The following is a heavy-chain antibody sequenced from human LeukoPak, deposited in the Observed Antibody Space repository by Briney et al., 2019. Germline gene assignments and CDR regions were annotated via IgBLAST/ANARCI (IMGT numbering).Heavy chain of an antibody. CDR2: ISGSGGST. CDR1: AFTFSNYA. D-gene: IGHD3-22*01. CDR3: AKDPAGLGERSGYYSPPDY. J-gene: IGHJ4*02. V-gene: IGHV3-23*01. Sequence: PGGSLRLSCAASAFTFSNYAMSWVRQAPGKGLQCVSGISGSGGSTYYADSVKGRFTISRDNSKNTLYLQMNSLRAEDTAVYYCAKDPAGLGERSGYYSPPDYWGQGTLVTVSS.